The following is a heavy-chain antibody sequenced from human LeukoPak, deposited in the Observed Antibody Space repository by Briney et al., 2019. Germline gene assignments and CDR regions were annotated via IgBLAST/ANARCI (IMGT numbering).Heavy chain of an antibody. D-gene: IGHD2-15*01. CDR2: IYYSGST. CDR3: AKDGPLNIVVFH. Sequence: PSETLSLTCTVSGGSISSSSYYWGWIRQPPGKGLEWIGSIYYSGSTYYNPSLKSRVTIAVDTSKNQFSLRLSSVTATDTAVYYCAKDGPLNIVVFHWGQGTLVTVSS. V-gene: IGHV4-39*02. CDR1: GGSISSSSYY. J-gene: IGHJ4*02.